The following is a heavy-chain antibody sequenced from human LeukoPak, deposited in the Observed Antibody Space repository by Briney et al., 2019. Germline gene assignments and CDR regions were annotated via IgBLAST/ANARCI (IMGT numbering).Heavy chain of an antibody. D-gene: IGHD6-19*01. CDR3: ARGFPPGSGSRGSHAFDV. CDR2: INYGGST. CDR1: EMSFSAYY. Sequence: PPETLSLTCAVSEMSFSAYYWNWIRQSLGRGLEWIGEINYGGSTKYTPSREGRGTILIDTSKNQFSLKLTSVTAADTAVYYCARGFPPGSGSRGSHAFDVWGQGTMVTVSS. V-gene: IGHV4-34*01. J-gene: IGHJ3*01.